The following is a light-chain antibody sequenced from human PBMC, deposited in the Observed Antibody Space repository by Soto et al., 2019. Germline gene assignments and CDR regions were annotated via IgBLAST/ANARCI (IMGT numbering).Light chain of an antibody. CDR1: QSVSSSY. Sequence: EIVLTQSPGTLSLSPGEGATLSCRASQSVSSSYLAWHQQKPGQTPRLLIYAASTRATGIPDRFSGSGSGTDFTLTISRLEPEDFAVYYCQQYGDSLYTFAQGTKVDIK. V-gene: IGKV3-20*01. J-gene: IGKJ2*01. CDR3: QQYGDSLYT. CDR2: AAS.